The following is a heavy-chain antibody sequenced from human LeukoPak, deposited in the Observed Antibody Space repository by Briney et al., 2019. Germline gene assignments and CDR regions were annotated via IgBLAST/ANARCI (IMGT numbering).Heavy chain of an antibody. J-gene: IGHJ4*02. V-gene: IGHV3-66*01. Sequence: GGSLRLSCAASGFTFSNDFMSWVRQAPGKGPEWASVIYTDGTTYYADSVKGRFTISRDNSKNTLYLQMNSLRAEDTAVYYCANNHGYGDYAGYPFDYWGQGTLVTVSS. D-gene: IGHD4-17*01. CDR2: IYTDGTT. CDR3: ANNHGYGDYAGYPFDY. CDR1: GFTFSNDF.